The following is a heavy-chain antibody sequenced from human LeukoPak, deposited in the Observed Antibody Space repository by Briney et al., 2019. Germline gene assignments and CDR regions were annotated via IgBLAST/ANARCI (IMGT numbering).Heavy chain of an antibody. D-gene: IGHD3-22*01. CDR1: GHTLSELS. CDR3: ATSVDSSGYYYAFDY. J-gene: IGHJ4*02. CDR2: FDPEDGET. V-gene: IGHV1-24*01. Sequence: ASVKVSCKVSGHTLSELSMHWVRQAPGKGLEWMGGFDPEDGETIYAQKFQGRVTMTEDTSTDTAYMELSSLRSEDTAVYYCATSVDSSGYYYAFDYWGQGTLVTVSS.